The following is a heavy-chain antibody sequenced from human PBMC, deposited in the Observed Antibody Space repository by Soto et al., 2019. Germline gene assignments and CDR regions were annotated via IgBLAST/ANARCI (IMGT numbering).Heavy chain of an antibody. Sequence: SETLSLTCTVSVGSLSSDSYYWRWIRQSPGKGLEWIGYDYYTGRTNYNPSLNSRVTISLDMSKNQFSLMLSSLTAGDTAVYCCAKDGGLTYGKFDSWGHGALGTVS. V-gene: IGHV4-61*01. CDR2: DYYTGRT. CDR1: VGSLSSDSYY. D-gene: IGHD3-16*01. CDR3: AKDGGLTYGKFDS. J-gene: IGHJ5*01.